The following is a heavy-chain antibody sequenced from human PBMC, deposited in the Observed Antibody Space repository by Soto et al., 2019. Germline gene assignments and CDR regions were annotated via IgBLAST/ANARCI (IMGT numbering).Heavy chain of an antibody. J-gene: IGHJ4*02. CDR1: GYAFSNHA. CDR2: INSGNGDT. D-gene: IGHD3-9*01. V-gene: IGHV1-3*01. Sequence: ASVKVSCKASGYAFSNHAIQWVRQAPGQRLEWLAWINSGNGDTKYSQDFQGRVTITRDTSASTAYMELSSLGSEDTSVYYCARGKRYFDLLSSFDYWGQGTLVPV. CDR3: ARGKRYFDLLSSFDY.